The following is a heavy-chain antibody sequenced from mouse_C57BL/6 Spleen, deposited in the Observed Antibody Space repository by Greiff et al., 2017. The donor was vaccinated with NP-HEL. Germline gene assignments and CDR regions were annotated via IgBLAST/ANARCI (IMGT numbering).Heavy chain of an antibody. CDR1: GYAFSSSW. CDR3: ARSLGSSYGDY. CDR2: IYPGDGDT. V-gene: IGHV1-82*01. Sequence: QVQLQQSGPELVKPGASVKISCTASGYAFSSSWMNWVKQRPGKGLEWIGRIYPGDGDTNYNGKFKGKATLTADKSSSTAYMQLSSLTSEDSAVYFCARSLGSSYGDYWGQGTTLTVSS. J-gene: IGHJ2*01. D-gene: IGHD1-1*01.